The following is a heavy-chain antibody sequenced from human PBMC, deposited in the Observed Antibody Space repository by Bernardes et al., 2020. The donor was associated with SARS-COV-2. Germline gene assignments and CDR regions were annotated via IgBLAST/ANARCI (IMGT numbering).Heavy chain of an antibody. CDR2: ISWNSGSI. Sequence: GGSLRLSCAASGFTFDDFAMHWVRQRPGKGLEWVAGISWNSGSIGYADSVKGRFTISRDNAKNSLFLQVNSLRTDDTAMYYCARETDLDYWGQGTLVTVSS. V-gene: IGHV3-9*01. CDR3: ARETDLDY. CDR1: GFTFDDFA. J-gene: IGHJ4*02.